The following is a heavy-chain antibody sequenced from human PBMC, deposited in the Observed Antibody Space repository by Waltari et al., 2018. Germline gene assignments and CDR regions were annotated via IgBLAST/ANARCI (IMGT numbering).Heavy chain of an antibody. V-gene: IGHV1-69*04. CDR2: DTPVLGIA. CDR1: GGTFSSYA. J-gene: IGHJ4*02. Sequence: QVQLVQSGAEVKKPGSSVKVSCKASGGTFSSYAISWVRQAPGQGLEWMGGDTPVLGIANNARKSQGRVMITEDESPSTAYMELSSLRSEDTAVYDCAGGGGGSSSWYYWGQGTLVTVSS. D-gene: IGHD6-6*01. CDR3: AGGGGGSSSWYY.